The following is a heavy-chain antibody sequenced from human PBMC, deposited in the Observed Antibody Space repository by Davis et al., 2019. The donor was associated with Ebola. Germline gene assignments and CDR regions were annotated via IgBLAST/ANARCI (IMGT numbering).Heavy chain of an antibody. J-gene: IGHJ6*04. D-gene: IGHD3-9*01. CDR3: ARVQNFDWLLSGYYYGMDV. Sequence: AASVKVSCKASGYTFTSYYMHWVRQAPGQGLEWMGIINPSGGSTSYAQKFQGRVTMTRDTSTSTVYMELSSLRSEDTAVYYCARVQNFDWLLSGYYYGMDVWGKGTTVTVSS. CDR1: GYTFTSYY. CDR2: INPSGGST. V-gene: IGHV1-46*01.